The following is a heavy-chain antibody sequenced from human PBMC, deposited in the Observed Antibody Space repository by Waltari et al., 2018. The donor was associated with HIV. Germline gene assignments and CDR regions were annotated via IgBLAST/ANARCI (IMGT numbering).Heavy chain of an antibody. Sequence: QVQSVQSGTEFKRPGTAVKVSCTASGAGFRAQCMHWVRQAPGQGLEWLATLVPTTQRKYSSQKFSGRVTLTADKSTATAFMDLAGLTSDDTAVYYCLLGSHYYESSSYYEEWGPGTLVAVS. V-gene: IGHV1-69*02. J-gene: IGHJ4*02. CDR3: LLGSHYYESSSYYEE. CDR2: LVPTTQRK. CDR1: GAGFRAQC. D-gene: IGHD3-22*01.